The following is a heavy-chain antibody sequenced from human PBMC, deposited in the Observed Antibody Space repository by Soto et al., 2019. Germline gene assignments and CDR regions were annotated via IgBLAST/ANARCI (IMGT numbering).Heavy chain of an antibody. Sequence: ASVKVSCKASGYTFTSYGISWVRQAPGQGLEWMGWISAYNGNTNYAQKLQGRVTMTTDTSTSTAYMELRSLRSDDTAVYYCAREEGTITIFGVVPGDYYYYGMDGWGQGTTVTVAS. J-gene: IGHJ6*02. D-gene: IGHD3-3*01. CDR1: GYTFTSYG. CDR2: ISAYNGNT. CDR3: AREEGTITIFGVVPGDYYYYGMDG. V-gene: IGHV1-18*01.